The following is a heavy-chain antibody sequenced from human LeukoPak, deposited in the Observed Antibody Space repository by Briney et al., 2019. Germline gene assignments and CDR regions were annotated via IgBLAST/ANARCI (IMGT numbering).Heavy chain of an antibody. J-gene: IGHJ6*02. V-gene: IGHV4-34*01. CDR3: ARETTSSWYDLYYYYGMDV. CDR1: GGSFSGYY. D-gene: IGHD6-13*01. Sequence: PSETLSLTCAVYGGSFSGYYWSWIRQPQGKGLEWIGEINHSGSTNYNPSLKSRVTISVDTSKNQFSLKLSSVTAADTAVYYCARETTSSWYDLYYYYGMDVWGQGTTVTVSS. CDR2: INHSGST.